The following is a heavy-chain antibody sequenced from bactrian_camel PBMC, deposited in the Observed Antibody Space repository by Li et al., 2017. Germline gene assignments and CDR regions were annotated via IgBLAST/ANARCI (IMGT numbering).Heavy chain of an antibody. CDR1: GFTSMNHC. CDR3: AAKMGMGDFWSTTSYQH. Sequence: VQLVESGGGSVQAGGSLRLSCAGSGFTSMNHCMGWFRQAPGKEREGVSSIRIDGTTMYADSVKGRFTISRDNAKSTQYLQMNSLKPEDAAMYYCAAKMGMGDFWSTTSYQHWGQGTQVTVS. V-gene: IGHV3S1*01. J-gene: IGHJ4*01. D-gene: IGHD3*01. CDR2: IRIDGTT.